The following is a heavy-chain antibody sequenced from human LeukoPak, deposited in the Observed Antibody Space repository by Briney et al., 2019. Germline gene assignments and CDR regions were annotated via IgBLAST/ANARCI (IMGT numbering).Heavy chain of an antibody. CDR3: ARLSGKLWFPPLYYYYGMDV. Sequence: PSETLSLTCAVYGGSFSGYYWSWIRQPPGKGLEWIGEINHSGSTNYNPSLKSRVTISVDTSKNQFSLKLSSVTAADTAVYYCARLSGKLWFPPLYYYYGMDVWGQGTTVTVSS. D-gene: IGHD5-18*01. J-gene: IGHJ6*02. CDR1: GGSFSGYY. CDR2: INHSGST. V-gene: IGHV4-34*01.